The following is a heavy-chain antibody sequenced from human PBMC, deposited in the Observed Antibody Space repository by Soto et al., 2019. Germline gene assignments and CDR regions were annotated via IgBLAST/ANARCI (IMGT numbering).Heavy chain of an antibody. J-gene: IGHJ4*02. CDR1: GFTLNNATMG. D-gene: IGHD2-21*02. CDR3: ARSKRGGDCYYDD. V-gene: IGHV2-26*01. CDR2: IFSNDEK. Sequence: QVTLKESGPVLVKPTETLTLTCSVSGFTLNNATMGVSWIRQPSGKALEWLAHIFSNDEKSYSTSLKSRLTISKDTSKSQVVLTMTNMDPVDAATYYCARSKRGGDCYYDDWGQGTLVTVSS.